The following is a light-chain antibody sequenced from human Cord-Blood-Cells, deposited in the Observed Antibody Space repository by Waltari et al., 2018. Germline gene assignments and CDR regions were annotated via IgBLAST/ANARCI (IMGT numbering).Light chain of an antibody. V-gene: IGKV3-11*01. CDR2: YAS. Sequence: EIVLTQSPATVSLSPGERATLSCRASQSVSSYLAWYQQKPGQAPRLLIYYASNRATGIPARFSGSGSGTDFTLTISSLEPEDFAVYYCQQRSNWLTFGGGTKVEIK. J-gene: IGKJ4*01. CDR1: QSVSSY. CDR3: QQRSNWLT.